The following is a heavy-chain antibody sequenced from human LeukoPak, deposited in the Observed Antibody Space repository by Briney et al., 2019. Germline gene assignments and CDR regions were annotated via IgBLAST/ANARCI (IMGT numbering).Heavy chain of an antibody. CDR1: GFTFSSYS. V-gene: IGHV3-21*01. D-gene: IGHD5-24*01. Sequence: GGSLRLSCAASGFTFSSYSMNWVRQAPGKGLEWASSISSSSSYIYYADSVKGRFTISRDNAKNSLYLQMNSLRAEDTAVYYCARDRRDGYNSPIDYWGQGTLVTVSS. CDR2: ISSSSSYI. CDR3: ARDRRDGYNSPIDY. J-gene: IGHJ4*02.